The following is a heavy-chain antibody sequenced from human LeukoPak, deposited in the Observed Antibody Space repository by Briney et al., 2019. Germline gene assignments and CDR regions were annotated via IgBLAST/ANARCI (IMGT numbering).Heavy chain of an antibody. D-gene: IGHD3-16*01. CDR3: ARVFIPPYTSIEH. J-gene: IGHJ4*02. CDR1: GYTFSDYF. Sequence: ASVKVSCKASGYTFSDYFIHWVRQAPGQRLEWIAWIYPSSGVTEFAQNFQGRVTVTADTSITTAYMELAGLTSDDTAVYYCARVFIPPYTSIEHWGQGTLVTVSS. V-gene: IGHV1-2*02. CDR2: IYPSSGVT.